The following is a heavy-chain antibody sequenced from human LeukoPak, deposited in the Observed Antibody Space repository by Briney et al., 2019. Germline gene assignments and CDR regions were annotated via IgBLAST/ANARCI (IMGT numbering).Heavy chain of an antibody. CDR2: IWYDGSNK. CDR3: ARSHYYDSSGYYDLDY. Sequence: GGSLRLSCAASGFTFSSYGMHWVRQAPGKGLEWVAVIWYDGSNKYYADSVKGRFTISRDNSKNTLYLQMNSLRAEDTAVYYCARSHYYDSSGYYDLDYWGQGTLVTVS. J-gene: IGHJ4*02. CDR1: GFTFSSYG. V-gene: IGHV3-33*01. D-gene: IGHD3-22*01.